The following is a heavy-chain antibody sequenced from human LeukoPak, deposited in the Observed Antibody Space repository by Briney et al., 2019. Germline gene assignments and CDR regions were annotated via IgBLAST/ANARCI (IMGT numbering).Heavy chain of an antibody. CDR2: IYYSGST. J-gene: IGHJ4*02. Sequence: SETLSLTCTVSGGSISSYYWSWIRQPPGKGLEWIGYIYYSGSTNYNPSLKSRVTISVDTSENQFSLKLSSVTAADTAVYYCARVSSSSWSGWFDYWGQGTLVTVSS. V-gene: IGHV4-59*01. CDR1: GGSISSYY. D-gene: IGHD6-13*01. CDR3: ARVSSSSWSGWFDY.